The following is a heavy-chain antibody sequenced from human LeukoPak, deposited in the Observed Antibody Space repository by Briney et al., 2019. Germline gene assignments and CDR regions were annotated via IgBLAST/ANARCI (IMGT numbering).Heavy chain of an antibody. V-gene: IGHV3-33*06. J-gene: IGHJ4*02. CDR1: GFTFSSYG. CDR3: AKDLKMITFGGVNLNY. CDR2: IWYDGSNK. D-gene: IGHD3-16*01. Sequence: GRSLRLSCAASGFTFSSYGMHWVRQAPGKGLEWVAVIWYDGSNKYYADSVKGRFTISRDNSKNTLYLQMNSLRAEDTAIYYCAKDLKMITFGGVNLNYWGQGTLVTVSS.